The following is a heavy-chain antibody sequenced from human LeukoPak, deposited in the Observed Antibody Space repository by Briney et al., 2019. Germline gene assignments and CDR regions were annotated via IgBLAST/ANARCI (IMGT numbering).Heavy chain of an antibody. D-gene: IGHD3-16*01. CDR3: ARDLAGVFDY. CDR2: ISYDGSNK. V-gene: IGHV3-30-3*01. J-gene: IGHJ4*02. CDR1: GFTSSSYA. Sequence: GGSLRLSCAASGFTSSSYAMHWVRQAPGKGLEWVAVISYDGSNKYYADSVKGRFTISRDNSKNTLYLQMNSLRAEDTAVYYCARDLAGVFDYWGQGTLVTVSS.